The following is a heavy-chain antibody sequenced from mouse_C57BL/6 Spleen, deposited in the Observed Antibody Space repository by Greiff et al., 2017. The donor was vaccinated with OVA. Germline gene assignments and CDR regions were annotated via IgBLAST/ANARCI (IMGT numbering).Heavy chain of an antibody. J-gene: IGHJ4*01. CDR1: GYTFTSYW. D-gene: IGHD2-2*01. CDR3: ARGVTTVRYYAMDY. CDR2: IDPSDSET. V-gene: IGHV1-52*01. Sequence: QVQLQQPGAELVRPGSSVKLSCKASGYTFTSYWMHWVKQRPIQGLEWIGNIDPSDSETHYNQKFKDKATLTVDKSSSTAYMQLSSLTSEDSAVYYCARGVTTVRYYAMDYWGQGTSVTVSS.